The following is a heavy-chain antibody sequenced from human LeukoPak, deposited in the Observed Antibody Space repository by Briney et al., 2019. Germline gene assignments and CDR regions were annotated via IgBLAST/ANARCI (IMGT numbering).Heavy chain of an antibody. V-gene: IGHV4-39*01. CDR1: GFTFSNYA. CDR3: AKHKAVGTSSEYFDY. D-gene: IGHD4-23*01. Sequence: GSLRLSCAASGFTFSNYAMSWIRQPPGKGLEWIASMGSNGNTYYTASLKSRATISIDTSKNQFSLKLTSVTAADTAVYYCAKHKAVGTSSEYFDYWGQGTLVTVSS. J-gene: IGHJ4*02. CDR2: MGSNGNT.